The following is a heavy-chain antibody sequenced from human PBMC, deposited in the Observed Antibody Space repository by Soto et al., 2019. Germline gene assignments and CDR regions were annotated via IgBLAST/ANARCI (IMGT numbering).Heavy chain of an antibody. V-gene: IGHV3-48*01. D-gene: IGHD4-4*01. CDR1: GFTFSSYS. J-gene: IGHJ6*03. CDR2: ISSSSSTI. CDR3: ATLETFSNPGHYYYYMDV. Sequence: GGSLRLSCAASGFTFSSYSMNWVRQAPGKGLEWVSYISSSSSTIYYADSVKGRFTISRDNAKNSLYLQMNSLRAEDTAVYYCATLETFSNPGHYYYYMDVWGKGTTVTVSS.